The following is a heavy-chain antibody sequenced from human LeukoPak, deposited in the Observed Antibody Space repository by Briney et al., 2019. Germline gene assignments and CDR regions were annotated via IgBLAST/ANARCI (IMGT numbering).Heavy chain of an antibody. CDR1: GFTFRSYT. D-gene: IGHD6-6*01. J-gene: IGHJ4*02. V-gene: IGHV3-21*01. CDR3: ARGTTVSSSLLY. CDR2: ITTSTTYI. Sequence: GGSLRLSCAASGFTFRSYTMNWVRQAPGKGLEWVSSITTSTTYIYYADSVRGRFTISRDNANNSLYLQMNSLRAEDTAVYYCARGTTVSSSLLYWGQGTLVTVSS.